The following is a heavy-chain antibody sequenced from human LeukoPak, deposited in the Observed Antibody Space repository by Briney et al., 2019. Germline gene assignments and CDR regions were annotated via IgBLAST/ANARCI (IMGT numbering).Heavy chain of an antibody. J-gene: IGHJ4*02. D-gene: IGHD4-17*01. CDR2: ISYDGSNK. CDR1: GFTFSSYA. Sequence: GRYLRLYCAASGFTFSSYAMHWVRQAPGKGLEWVAVISYDGSNKYYADSVKGRFTISRDNSKNTLYLQMNSLRAEDTAVYYCASENGDPYYFDYWGQGTLVTVSS. CDR3: ASENGDPYYFDY. V-gene: IGHV3-30-3*01.